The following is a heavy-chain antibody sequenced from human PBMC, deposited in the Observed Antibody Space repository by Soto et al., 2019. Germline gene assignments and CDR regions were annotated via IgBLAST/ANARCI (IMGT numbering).Heavy chain of an antibody. CDR3: TTVDYGDYVGYFQH. V-gene: IGHV3-15*01. CDR1: GFTFSNAW. D-gene: IGHD4-17*01. J-gene: IGHJ1*01. CDR2: IKSKTDGGTT. Sequence: GGSLRLSCAASGFTFSNAWMSWVRQAPGKGLEWVGRIKSKTDGGTTDYAAPVKGRFTISRDDSKNTLYLQMNSLKTEDTAVYYCTTVDYGDYVGYFQHWGQGTLVTVSS.